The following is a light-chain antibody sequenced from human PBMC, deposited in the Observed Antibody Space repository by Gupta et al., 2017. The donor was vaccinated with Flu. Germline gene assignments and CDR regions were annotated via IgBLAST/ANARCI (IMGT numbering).Light chain of an antibody. Sequence: DIVMTQSPDSLAVSLGERATINCKSSQSILYSSNNKNYLAWYQQKPGQPPKLLIYWASTRESGVPDRFRGSGSGTDFTLTISSLQAEGVAVYYCQQYYSTPTFGGGTKVEIK. CDR3: QQYYSTPT. J-gene: IGKJ4*01. CDR1: QSILYSSNNKNY. V-gene: IGKV4-1*01. CDR2: WAS.